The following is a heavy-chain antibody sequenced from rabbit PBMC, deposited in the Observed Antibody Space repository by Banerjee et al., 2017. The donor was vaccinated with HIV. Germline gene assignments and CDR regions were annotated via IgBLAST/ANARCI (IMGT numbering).Heavy chain of an antibody. Sequence: QEQLVESGGGLVQPEGSLTLTCKASGSDISSNAMCWVRQAPGKGLEWIACINTSTGNTVYATWAKGRFTISKTSWTTVTLQMTSLTAADTATHFCARDLAGVIGWNFNLWGPGTLVTV. J-gene: IGHJ4*01. CDR3: ARDLAGVIGWNFNL. V-gene: IGHV1S45*01. CDR2: INTSTGNT. CDR1: GSDISSNA. D-gene: IGHD4-1*01.